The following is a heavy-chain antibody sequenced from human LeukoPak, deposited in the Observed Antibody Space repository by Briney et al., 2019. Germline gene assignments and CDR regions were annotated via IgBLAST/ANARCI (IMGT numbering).Heavy chain of an antibody. V-gene: IGHV1-18*01. CDR3: ARDWILKSPYSSSWYPPPNWFDP. CDR1: GYTFTSYG. J-gene: IGHJ5*02. CDR2: INAYNGNT. D-gene: IGHD6-13*01. Sequence: ASVKVSCKAAGYTFTSYGISWVRQPPGQGPEWMGLINAYNGNTNYAHKLQGRVIMTTETSTNTAYMELRSLGSGAAAAYYCARDWILKSPYSSSWYPPPNWFDPWGQGTLVTVSS.